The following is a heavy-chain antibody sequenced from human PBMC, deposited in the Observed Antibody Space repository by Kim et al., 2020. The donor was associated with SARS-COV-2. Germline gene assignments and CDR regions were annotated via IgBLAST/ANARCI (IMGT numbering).Heavy chain of an antibody. CDR1: GFTFSSYG. CDR3: AKDGHYYDSSGYQGDAFDI. Sequence: GGSLRLSCAASGFTFSSYGMHWVRQAPGKGLEWVAVIWYDGSNKYYADSVKGRFTISRDNSKNTLYLQMNSLRAEDTAVYYCAKDGHYYDSSGYQGDAFDIWGQGTMVTVSS. J-gene: IGHJ3*02. CDR2: IWYDGSNK. V-gene: IGHV3-33*06. D-gene: IGHD3-22*01.